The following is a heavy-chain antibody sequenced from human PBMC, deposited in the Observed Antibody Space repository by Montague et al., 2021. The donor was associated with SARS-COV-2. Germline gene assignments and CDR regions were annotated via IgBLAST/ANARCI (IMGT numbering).Heavy chain of an antibody. D-gene: IGHD3-10*01. CDR3: TSGGSKFGSEFDY. CDR1: GGSISTGRYF. V-gene: IGHV4-61*02. CDR2: TSTSGST. J-gene: IGHJ4*02. Sequence: TLSLTCTVSGGSISTGRYFWSWIRQPAGKGLEWIGRTSTSGSTHYSPSLKSRVTISVDTSKNQFSLKLDSMTAADTALYYCTSGGSKFGSEFDYWGQGTLVTVSS.